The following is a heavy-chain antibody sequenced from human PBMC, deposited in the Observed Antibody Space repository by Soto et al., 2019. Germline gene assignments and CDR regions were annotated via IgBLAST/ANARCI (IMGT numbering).Heavy chain of an antibody. D-gene: IGHD3-22*01. Sequence: SGGSISNYYWSWIRQPAGKGLEWIGRIYSSGSTHYHPSLRSRVTMSVDTSKNHFSLKLTSVTAADTAVYYCSRESDSTGYYSTDYWYFDLWGRGTLVTVSS. J-gene: IGHJ2*01. CDR1: GGSISNYY. CDR3: SRESDSTGYYSTDYWYFDL. V-gene: IGHV4-4*07. CDR2: IYSSGST.